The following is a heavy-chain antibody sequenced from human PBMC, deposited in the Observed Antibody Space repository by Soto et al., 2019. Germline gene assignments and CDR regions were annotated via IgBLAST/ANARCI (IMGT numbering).Heavy chain of an antibody. D-gene: IGHD2-2*01. V-gene: IGHV1-69*13. CDR1: GGTFSSYA. CDR2: IIPIFGTA. J-gene: IGHJ6*02. Sequence: ASVKVSCKASGGTFSSYAISWVRQAPGQGLEWMGGIIPIFGTANYAQKFQGRVTITADESTSTAYMELSSLRSEDTAVYYLAMAVVPAAMWLGYYYYGMDVWGQGTTVTVSS. CDR3: AMAVVPAAMWLGYYYYGMDV.